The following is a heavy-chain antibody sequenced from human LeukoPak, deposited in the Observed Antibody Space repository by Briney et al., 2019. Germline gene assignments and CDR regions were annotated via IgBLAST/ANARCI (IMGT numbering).Heavy chain of an antibody. Sequence: PGGSLRLSCAASGFTFSNYDMSWVRQVPGKGLEWVSAISAHGDDTYYIDSVRGRFTISRDNSKNTLNMQMSSLRAEDTAIYYCAKDFVRYNIQFDYWGQGALVTVSS. J-gene: IGHJ4*02. V-gene: IGHV3-23*01. CDR1: GFTFSNYD. CDR3: AKDFVRYNIQFDY. D-gene: IGHD1-1*01. CDR2: ISAHGDDT.